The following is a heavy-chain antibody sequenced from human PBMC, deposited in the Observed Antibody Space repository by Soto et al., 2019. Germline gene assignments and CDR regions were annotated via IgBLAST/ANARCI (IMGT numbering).Heavy chain of an antibody. Sequence: PSETLSLTCTVSGGSISSYYWSWIRQPPGKGLEWIGYIYYSGSTNYNPSLKSRVTISVDTSKNQFSLKLSSVTAADTAVYYCARGFWSGYYYNWFDPWGQGTLVTVSS. CDR3: ARGFWSGYYYNWFDP. D-gene: IGHD3-3*01. CDR1: GGSISSYY. J-gene: IGHJ5*02. CDR2: IYYSGST. V-gene: IGHV4-59*01.